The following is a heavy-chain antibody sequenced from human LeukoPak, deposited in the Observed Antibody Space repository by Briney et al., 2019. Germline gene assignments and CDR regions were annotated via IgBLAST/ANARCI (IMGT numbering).Heavy chain of an antibody. J-gene: IGHJ4*02. CDR2: INHSGST. V-gene: IGHV4-34*01. D-gene: IGHD4-23*01. CDR1: GGSFSGYY. Sequence: SETLSLTCAVYGGSFSGYYWSWIRQPPGKGLEWIGEINHSGSTNYNPSLKSRVTISVDTSKNQFSLKLSSVTAADTAVYYCARGPNYGGNSKDFDYWGQGTLLTVSS. CDR3: ARGPNYGGNSKDFDY.